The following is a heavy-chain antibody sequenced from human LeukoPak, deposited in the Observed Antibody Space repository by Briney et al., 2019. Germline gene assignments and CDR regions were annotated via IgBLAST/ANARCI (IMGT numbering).Heavy chain of an antibody. CDR3: AKDIYDSSGPIDY. J-gene: IGHJ4*02. CDR2: ISWNSGSI. CDR1: GFTFDDYA. D-gene: IGHD3-22*01. Sequence: GGSLRLSCAASGFTFDDYAMHWVRQAPGKGLEWVSGISWNSGSIGYADSVKGRFTISRDNAKNSLYPQMNSLRAEDTALYYCAKDIYDSSGPIDYWGQGTLVTVSS. V-gene: IGHV3-9*01.